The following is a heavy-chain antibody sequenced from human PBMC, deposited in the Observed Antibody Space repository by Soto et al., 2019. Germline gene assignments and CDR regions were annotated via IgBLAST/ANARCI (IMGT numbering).Heavy chain of an antibody. CDR1: GFTFSNAW. CDR3: TRYYDFWSGYYTVAPNYYYGMDV. Sequence: GGSLRLSCAASGFTFSNAWMNWVRQAPGKGLEWVGRIKSKTDGGTTDYAAPVKGRFTISRDDSKNTLYLQMNSLKTEDTAVYYCTRYYDFWSGYYTVAPNYYYGMDVWGQGTTVTVSS. CDR2: IKSKTDGGTT. J-gene: IGHJ6*02. D-gene: IGHD3-3*01. V-gene: IGHV3-15*07.